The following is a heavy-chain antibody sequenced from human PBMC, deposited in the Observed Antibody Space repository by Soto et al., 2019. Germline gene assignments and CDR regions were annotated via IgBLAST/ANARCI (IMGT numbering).Heavy chain of an antibody. J-gene: IGHJ4*02. CDR3: ARLGGYYQAFDQ. D-gene: IGHD3-22*01. V-gene: IGHV4-59*08. CDR1: GGSINNYY. CDR2: IYYSGST. Sequence: SETLSLTCTVSGGSINNYYWSWFRQPPGKGLEWIGYIYYSGSTTYKPSLKSRVAISVDTSKNQFFLKLNSVTAADTAVYYCARLGGYYQAFDQWGQGSLVTVSS.